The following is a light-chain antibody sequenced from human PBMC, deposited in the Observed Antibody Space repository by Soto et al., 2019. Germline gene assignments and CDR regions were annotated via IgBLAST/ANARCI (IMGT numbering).Light chain of an antibody. CDR1: QNVASN. V-gene: IGKV3-15*01. CDR2: TAS. Sequence: EIELTQSPPTLSVSLGDRATLSCRASQNVASNLAWYQQKPGQAPRLLIHTASTRAAGIPARFSGSGSGKDFTLTISSLQSEDLAIYYCQQYNTWPPWTFGQGTKVDI. J-gene: IGKJ1*01. CDR3: QQYNTWPPWT.